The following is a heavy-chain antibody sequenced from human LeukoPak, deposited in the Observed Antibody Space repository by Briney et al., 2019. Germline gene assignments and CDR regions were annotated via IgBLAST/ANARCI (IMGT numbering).Heavy chain of an antibody. Sequence: PGGSLRLSCAASGFTFSSYCMSWVRQAPGKGLEWVANIKQDGSEKYYVDSVKGRFTISRDNANNSLYLQMNSLRAEDTAVYYCARVLGSSGCFDYWGQGTLVTVSS. J-gene: IGHJ4*02. D-gene: IGHD6-19*01. CDR3: ARVLGSSGCFDY. CDR2: IKQDGSEK. CDR1: GFTFSSYC. V-gene: IGHV3-7*01.